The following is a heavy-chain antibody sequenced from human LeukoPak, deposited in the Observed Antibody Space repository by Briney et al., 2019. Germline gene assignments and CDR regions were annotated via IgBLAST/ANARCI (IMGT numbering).Heavy chain of an antibody. CDR1: GFTFSSDA. CDR2: ISGSGGST. CDR3: RIVVVVAATDYFDY. V-gene: IGHV3-23*01. J-gene: IGHJ4*02. Sequence: PGGSLRLSCAASGFTFSSDAMSWVRQAPGKGLEWVSAISGSGGSTYYADSVKGRFTISRDNSKNTLYLQMNSLRAEDTAVYYCRIVVVVAATDYFDYWGQGTLVTVSS. D-gene: IGHD2-15*01.